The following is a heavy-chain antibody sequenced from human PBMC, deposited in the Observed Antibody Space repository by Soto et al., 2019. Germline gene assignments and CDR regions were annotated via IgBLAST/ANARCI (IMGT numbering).Heavy chain of an antibody. CDR3: ARFSRAIVVGFDY. J-gene: IGHJ4*02. V-gene: IGHV4-31*03. CDR2: IYYSGST. D-gene: IGHD3-22*01. CDR1: GGSISSGGYY. Sequence: QVQLQESGPGLVKPSQTLSLTCTVSGGSISSGGYYWSWIRQHPGKGLEWIGYIYYSGSTYYNPSLQSRVTISVDTSKNQFSLKLSSVPAADTAVYYCARFSRAIVVGFDYWGQGTLVTVSS.